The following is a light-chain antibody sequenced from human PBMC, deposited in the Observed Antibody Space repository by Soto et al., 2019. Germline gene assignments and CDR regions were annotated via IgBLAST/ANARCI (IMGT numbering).Light chain of an antibody. CDR3: QQYGNSPRT. CDR1: QNVSSRY. CDR2: GAS. Sequence: EVVLTPSHGPMSLSPASLSTPFCRATQNVSSRYLAWYQHKPGQAPRLLIYGASSRATGIPDRFSGSGSGTDFTLTISRLEPEDFAVYYCQQYGNSPRTFGQGTKVDIK. V-gene: IGKV3-20*01. J-gene: IGKJ1*01.